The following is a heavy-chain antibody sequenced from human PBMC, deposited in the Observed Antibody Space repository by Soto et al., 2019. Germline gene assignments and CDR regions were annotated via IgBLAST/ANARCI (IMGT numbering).Heavy chain of an antibody. J-gene: IGHJ3*02. CDR2: IWYDGSNK. D-gene: IGHD3-9*01. Sequence: LRLSCAASGFTFSNYGMHWVRQAPGKGLEWVAVIWYDGSNKYYADSVKGRFTISRDNSKNTLYLQMNSLRADDTAVYYCARGEVVTGPNGAFDIWGQRTMVTVSS. CDR3: ARGEVVTGPNGAFDI. CDR1: GFTFSNYG. V-gene: IGHV3-33*01.